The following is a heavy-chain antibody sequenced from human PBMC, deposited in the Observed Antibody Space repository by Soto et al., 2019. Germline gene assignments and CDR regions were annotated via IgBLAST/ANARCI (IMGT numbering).Heavy chain of an antibody. CDR2: ISSGSKI. V-gene: IGHV3-21*01. D-gene: IGHD6-19*01. CDR3: ARDSSGWSRAY. J-gene: IGHJ4*01. Sequence: GGSLRLSCAASGFTFSSSSMSWVRQAPGKGLEWVSTISSGSKIYNADSVKGRFTISRDNAKNSLYLQMNSLRAEDTAMYYCARDSSGWSRAYGGQGPLVTVSS. CDR1: GFTFSSSS.